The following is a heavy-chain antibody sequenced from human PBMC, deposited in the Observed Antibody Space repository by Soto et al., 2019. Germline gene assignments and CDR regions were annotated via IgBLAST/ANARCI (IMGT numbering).Heavy chain of an antibody. CDR2: MNPNSGNT. V-gene: IGHV1-8*01. Sequence: QVQLVQSGAEVKKPGASVKVSCKASGYTFTSYDINWVRQATGQGLEWMGWMNPNSGNTGYAQKFQGRGTMTRNTSIRTAYMELRRLRSEDTVVYYCAREKTSYGMDVWGQGTTVTVS. CDR1: GYTFTSYD. J-gene: IGHJ6*02. CDR3: AREKTSYGMDV.